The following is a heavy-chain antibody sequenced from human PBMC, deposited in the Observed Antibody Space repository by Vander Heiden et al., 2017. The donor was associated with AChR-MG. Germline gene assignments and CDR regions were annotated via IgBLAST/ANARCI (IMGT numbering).Heavy chain of an antibody. CDR1: GFTFSSDS. CDR2: ISSSSSYI. CDR3: ARVEYYYGSGSPSGNAFDI. D-gene: IGHD3-10*01. Sequence: EVQLVESGGGLVKPGGSLRLSCAASGFTFSSDSMNWVRQAPGKGLEWVSSISSSSSYIYYADSVKGRFTISRDNAKNSLYLQMNSLRAEDTAVYYCARVEYYYGSGSPSGNAFDIWGQGTMVTVSS. J-gene: IGHJ3*02. V-gene: IGHV3-21*01.